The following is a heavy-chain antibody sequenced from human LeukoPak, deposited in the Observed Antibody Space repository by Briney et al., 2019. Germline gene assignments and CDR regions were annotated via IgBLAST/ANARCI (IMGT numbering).Heavy chain of an antibody. CDR1: GGTFSSYA. CDR3: ANSHYPSYCSGGSCYSGGWFDP. D-gene: IGHD2-15*01. CDR2: IIPIFGTA. Sequence: ASVKVSCKASGGTFSSYAISWVRQAPGQGLEWMGGIIPIFGTANYAQKFQGRVTITADESTSTAYMELSSLRSEDTAVYYSANSHYPSYCSGGSCYSGGWFDPWGQGTLVTVSS. V-gene: IGHV1-69*13. J-gene: IGHJ5*02.